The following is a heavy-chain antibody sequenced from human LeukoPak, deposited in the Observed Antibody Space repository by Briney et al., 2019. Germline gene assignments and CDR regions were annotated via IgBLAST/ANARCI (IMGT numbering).Heavy chain of an antibody. CDR2: ISGSGGST. CDR3: ASWYYYGLGSYFSQDAFDI. D-gene: IGHD3-10*01. Sequence: GGSLRLSCAASGFTFSSYAMSWVRQAPGKGLEWVSAISGSGGSTYYADSVKGRFTISRDNSKNTLYLQMNSLRAEDTAVYYCASWYYYGLGSYFSQDAFDIWGQGTMVTVSS. CDR1: GFTFSSYA. V-gene: IGHV3-23*01. J-gene: IGHJ3*02.